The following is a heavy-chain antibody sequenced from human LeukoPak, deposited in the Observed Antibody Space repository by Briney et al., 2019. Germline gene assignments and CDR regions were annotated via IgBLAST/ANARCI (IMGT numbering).Heavy chain of an antibody. CDR3: ARHVSTSESENFDY. CDR2: IYTSGST. V-gene: IGHV4-4*09. Sequence: SETLSLTCTVSGVSISSYYWSWIRQPPGKGLEWIGYIYTSGSTNHNPSLKSRVTISVDTSKNQFSLKLSSVTAADTAVYYWARHVSTSESENFDYWGQGTLVTVSS. CDR1: GVSISSYY. J-gene: IGHJ4*02. D-gene: IGHD3-10*02.